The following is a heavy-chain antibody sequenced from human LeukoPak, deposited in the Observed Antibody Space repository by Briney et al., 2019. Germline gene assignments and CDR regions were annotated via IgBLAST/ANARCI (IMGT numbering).Heavy chain of an antibody. CDR1: GGSISGYY. Sequence: SETLSLTCTVSGGSISGYYWSWIRQPPGKGLEWIGSIYYSGSTYYNPSLKSRVTISVDTSKNQFSLKLSSVTAADTAVYYCARYGSGSYYNVIGSNWFDPWGQGTLVTVSS. D-gene: IGHD3-10*01. V-gene: IGHV4-59*05. J-gene: IGHJ5*02. CDR3: ARYGSGSYYNVIGSNWFDP. CDR2: IYYSGST.